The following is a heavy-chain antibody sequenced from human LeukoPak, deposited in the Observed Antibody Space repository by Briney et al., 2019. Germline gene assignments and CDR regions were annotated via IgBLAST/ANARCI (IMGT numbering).Heavy chain of an antibody. V-gene: IGHV3-7*01. CDR2: IDQEGSEK. J-gene: IGHJ4*02. CDR1: GFTYSTYW. CDR3: ARNAPFDY. Sequence: QPGGSLRLSCAASGFTYSTYWMSWVRQVPGKGLEWVANIDQEGSEKYYVDSVRGRFTISRDNAKNSLYLQMNSLRGEDTAVYYCARNAPFDYWGQGTLVTVSS.